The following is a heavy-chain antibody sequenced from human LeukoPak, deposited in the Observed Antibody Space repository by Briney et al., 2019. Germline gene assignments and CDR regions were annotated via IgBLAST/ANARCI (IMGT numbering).Heavy chain of an antibody. J-gene: IGHJ3*02. CDR1: GFTINRDW. CDR2: IKEDGSEK. Sequence: PGRTLRISCADTGFTINRDWMSWDCQAPGKGLECVADIKEDGSEKYYVDSVKGRFTISRDNAKNSVYLQMHGLRAEDTAVYYCARDLRGYSYGNDAFDIWGQGTMVTVSS. V-gene: IGHV3-7*01. D-gene: IGHD5-18*01. CDR3: ARDLRGYSYGNDAFDI.